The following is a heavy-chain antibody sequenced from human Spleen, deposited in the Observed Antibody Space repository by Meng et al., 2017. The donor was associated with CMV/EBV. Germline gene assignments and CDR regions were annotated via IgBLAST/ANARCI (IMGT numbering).Heavy chain of an antibody. CDR1: GYRFTNYW. CDR3: AKLNGQMAAHY. V-gene: IGHV5-51*01. J-gene: IGHJ4*02. Sequence: GVSLRLSCKASGYRFTNYWIGWVRQMPGKGLEWMGIIYPGDSDTRYSPSFQGQVTISADKSITTAYLQWSSLKASDTAMYYCAKLNGQMAAHYWGQGTLVTVSS. D-gene: IGHD5-24*01. CDR2: IYPGDSDT.